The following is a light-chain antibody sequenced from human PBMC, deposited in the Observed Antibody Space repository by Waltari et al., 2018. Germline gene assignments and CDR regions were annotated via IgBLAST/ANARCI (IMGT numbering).Light chain of an antibody. Sequence: DIQMTQSPLSLSASVGDTVAISCRASQSINNFLSWYQQRPGRAPKLLIYTASNLQGGVSSRFSGSGSGTDFTLTITSLQPEDFATYYCQQSYSSHTFGQGTRLDIK. CDR3: QQSYSSHT. J-gene: IGKJ5*01. CDR1: QSINNF. V-gene: IGKV1-39*01. CDR2: TAS.